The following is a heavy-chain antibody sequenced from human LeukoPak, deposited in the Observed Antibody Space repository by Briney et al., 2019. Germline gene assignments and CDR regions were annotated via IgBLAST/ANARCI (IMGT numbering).Heavy chain of an antibody. Sequence: GGSLRLSCAASGFTFSSYSMNWVRQAPGKGLEWVSSMSRSGSYIYYADSVKGRFTISRDNTKNSLYLQMNSLRAEDTAVYYCAKEVRIAARQNWFDPWGQGTLVTVSS. V-gene: IGHV3-21*04. CDR1: GFTFSSYS. CDR2: MSRSGSYI. J-gene: IGHJ5*02. D-gene: IGHD6-6*01. CDR3: AKEVRIAARQNWFDP.